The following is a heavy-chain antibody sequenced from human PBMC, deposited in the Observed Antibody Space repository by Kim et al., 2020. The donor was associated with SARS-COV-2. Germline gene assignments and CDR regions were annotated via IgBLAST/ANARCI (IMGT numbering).Heavy chain of an antibody. J-gene: IGHJ5*02. CDR3: ARAVLTDRNGWFDP. Sequence: SETLSLTCAVYGGSFSGYYWSWIRQPPGKGLEWIGEINHSGSTNYNPSLKSRVTISVDTSKNQFSLKLSSVTAADTAVYYCARAVLTDRNGWFDPWGQGTLVTVSS. CDR2: INHSGST. D-gene: IGHD2-15*01. CDR1: GGSFSGYY. V-gene: IGHV4-34*01.